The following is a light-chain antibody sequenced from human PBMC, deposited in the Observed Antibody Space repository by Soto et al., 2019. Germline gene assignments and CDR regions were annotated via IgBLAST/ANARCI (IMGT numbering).Light chain of an antibody. J-gene: IGLJ1*01. CDR2: EVT. CDR1: SSDVGGYNF. V-gene: IGLV2-14*01. CDR3: SSYTSGSTPYV. Sequence: QSVLTQPASVSGSPGQSITISCTGTSSDVGGYNFVSWYQQHPGKAPKLLIYEVTNRPSGVSNRFSGSKSGNTASLTISGLQAEDEADYHCSSYTSGSTPYVFGTGTKLTVL.